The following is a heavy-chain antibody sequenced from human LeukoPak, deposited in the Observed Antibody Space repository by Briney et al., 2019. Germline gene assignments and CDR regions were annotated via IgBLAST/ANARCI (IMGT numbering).Heavy chain of an antibody. D-gene: IGHD4-17*01. CDR1: GGTFSSYT. J-gene: IGHJ6*02. Sequence: RRASVKVSCKASGGTFSSYTISWVRQAPGQGLEWMGRIIPILGIANYAQKFQGRVTITADKSTSTAYMELSSLRSEDTAVYYCARVGDYGDYEDYYYGMDVWGQGTTVTVSS. CDR3: ARVGDYGDYEDYYYGMDV. CDR2: IIPILGIA. V-gene: IGHV1-69*02.